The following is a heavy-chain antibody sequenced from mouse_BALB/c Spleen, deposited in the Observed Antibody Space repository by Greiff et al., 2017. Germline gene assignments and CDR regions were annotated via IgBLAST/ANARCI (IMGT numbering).Heavy chain of an antibody. J-gene: IGHJ2*01. V-gene: IGHV2-9*02. Sequence: VQLKESGPGLVAPSQSLSITCTVSGFSLTSYGVHWVRQPPGKGLAWLGVIWAGGSTNYNSALMSRLSISKDNSKSQVFLKMNSLQTDDTAMYYCARDRDNYVGVVDYWGQGTTLTVSS. CDR2: IWAGGST. CDR1: GFSLTSYG. CDR3: ARDRDNYVGVVDY. D-gene: IGHD1-3*01.